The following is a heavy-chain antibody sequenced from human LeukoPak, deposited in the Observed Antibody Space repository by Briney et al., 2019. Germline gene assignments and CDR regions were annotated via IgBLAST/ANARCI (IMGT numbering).Heavy chain of an antibody. Sequence: PGGSLRLSCAASGFPFSSHAMSWVRQPPGKGLEWVAAISNGKTYYADSVRGRFAISRDDSTNTVYLHMNSLRDEDTALYHCVREAGYCAPVCVKTNWFDPWGQGTRVTVSS. CDR2: ISNGKT. V-gene: IGHV3-23*01. J-gene: IGHJ5*02. D-gene: IGHD2-15*01. CDR1: GFPFSSHA. CDR3: VREAGYCAPVCVKTNWFDP.